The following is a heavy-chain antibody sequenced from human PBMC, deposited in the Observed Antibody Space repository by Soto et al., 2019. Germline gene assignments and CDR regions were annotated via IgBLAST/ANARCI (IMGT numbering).Heavy chain of an antibody. CDR2: MNPNSGNT. Sequence: ASVKVSCKASGYTFTSYDISWVRQATGQGLEWMGWMNPNSGNTGYAQKFQGRVTMTRNTSISTAYMELSSLRSEDTAVYYCARKVRLWSDYYYYGMDVWGQGTTVTRLL. J-gene: IGHJ6*02. D-gene: IGHD5-18*01. CDR3: ARKVRLWSDYYYYGMDV. CDR1: GYTFTSYD. V-gene: IGHV1-8*01.